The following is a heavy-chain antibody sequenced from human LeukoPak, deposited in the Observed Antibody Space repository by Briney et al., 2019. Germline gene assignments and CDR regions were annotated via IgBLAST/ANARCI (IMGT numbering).Heavy chain of an antibody. V-gene: IGHV3-30*02. D-gene: IGHD3-22*01. CDR1: GFTFSSYG. Sequence: PGGSLRLSCAASGFTFSSYGMHWVRQAPGKGLEWVAFIRYDGSNKYYADSVKGRFTISRDNSKNTLYLQMNSLRAEDTAVYYCAKQADYYGLGRFDPWGQGTLVTVSS. CDR2: IRYDGSNK. J-gene: IGHJ5*02. CDR3: AKQADYYGLGRFDP.